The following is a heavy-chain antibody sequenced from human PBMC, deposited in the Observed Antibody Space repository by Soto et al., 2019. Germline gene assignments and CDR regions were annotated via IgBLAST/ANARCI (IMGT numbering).Heavy chain of an antibody. J-gene: IGHJ4*02. CDR1: GGTFSSYA. CDR3: ARGGLYYDSSGYYLHYFDY. D-gene: IGHD3-22*01. Sequence: ASVKVSCKASGGTFSSYAISWVRQAPGQGLEWMGGTIPIFGTANYAQKFQGRVTITADESTSTAYMELSSLRSEDTAVYYCARGGLYYDSSGYYLHYFDYWGQGTLVTVSS. V-gene: IGHV1-69*13. CDR2: TIPIFGTA.